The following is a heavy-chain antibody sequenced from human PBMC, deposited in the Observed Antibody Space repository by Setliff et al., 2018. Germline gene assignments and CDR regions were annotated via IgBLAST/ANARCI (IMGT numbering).Heavy chain of an antibody. D-gene: IGHD4-17*01. CDR2: IYYSGST. Sequence: PSETLSLTCTVSGGSISSYYWSWIRQPPGKGLEWIGYIYYSGSTNYNPSLKSRVTISVDTSKNQFSLKLSSVTAADTAVYYCERTHDYCDYRWYFDLWGRGTLVTVSS. J-gene: IGHJ2*01. CDR3: ERTHDYCDYRWYFDL. V-gene: IGHV4-59*01. CDR1: GGSISSYY.